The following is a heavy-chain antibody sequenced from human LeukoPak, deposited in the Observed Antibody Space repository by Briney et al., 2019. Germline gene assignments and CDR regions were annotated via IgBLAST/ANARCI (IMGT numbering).Heavy chain of an antibody. CDR2: ISGSGGST. CDR3: AKDARSRPDSSYDYFDY. Sequence: PGGSLRLSCAASGFTFSSSAISWVRQAPGKGLEWVSAISGSGGSTYYADSVKGRFTISRDNSKNTLYVEMNSLRAEDTAVYYCAKDARSRPDSSYDYFDYWGQGIVVTVSS. V-gene: IGHV3-23*01. CDR1: GFTFSSSA. D-gene: IGHD5-12*01. J-gene: IGHJ4*02.